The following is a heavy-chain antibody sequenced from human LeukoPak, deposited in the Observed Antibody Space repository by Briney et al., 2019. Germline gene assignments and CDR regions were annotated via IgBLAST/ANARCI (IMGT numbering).Heavy chain of an antibody. V-gene: IGHV1-58*01. CDR2: IIVGSGAT. CDR1: GFTLSTSA. CDR3: AAELYGVYTDCCTFHL. D-gene: IGHD4-17*01. J-gene: IGHJ3*01. Sequence: SVKVSCKSSGFTLSTSAVQWVRQARGQRLEWIGWIIVGSGATNYAQSLQGRFTITRDMSTNTAYMELSSLGSEDSAVYYCAAELYGVYTDCCTFHLWGQGTLVTVSS.